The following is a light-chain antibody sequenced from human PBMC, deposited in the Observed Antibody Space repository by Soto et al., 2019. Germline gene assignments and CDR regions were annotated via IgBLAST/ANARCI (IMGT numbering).Light chain of an antibody. V-gene: IGLV2-23*01. CDR1: SSDVGSYNL. CDR2: EGT. Sequence: QSALTQPASVSGSPGQSIAISCTGTSSDVGSYNLVSWYQQHPGKAPKHMIYEGTKRPSGVSNRVSGSKSGNTASLTISGLQAEDEADYYCCSSAGSSLYVFGSGTKVTVL. CDR3: CSSAGSSLYV. J-gene: IGLJ1*01.